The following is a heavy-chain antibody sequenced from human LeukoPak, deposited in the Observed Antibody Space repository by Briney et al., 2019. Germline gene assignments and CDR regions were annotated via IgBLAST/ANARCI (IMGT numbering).Heavy chain of an antibody. Sequence: SETLSLTRAVYGGSFSGYYWSWIRQPPGKGLEWIGEINHSGSTNYNPSLKSRVTVSVDTSKNQFSLKLSSVTAADTAVYYCARVPRAVAGTGGYYFDCWGQGTLVTLSS. CDR1: GGSFSGYY. J-gene: IGHJ4*02. V-gene: IGHV4-34*01. CDR2: INHSGST. CDR3: ARVPRAVAGTGGYYFDC. D-gene: IGHD6-19*01.